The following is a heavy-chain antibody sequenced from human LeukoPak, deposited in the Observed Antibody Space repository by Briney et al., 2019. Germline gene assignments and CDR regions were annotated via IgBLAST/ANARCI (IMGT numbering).Heavy chain of an antibody. D-gene: IGHD2-8*02. V-gene: IGHV4-59*01. J-gene: IGHJ4*02. CDR3: ARDRGTGGVSDY. Sequence: SETLSLTCTVSGGSISNYYWSWIRQPPGKGLEWIGYIYYSGSTNYNPSLNSRVTISVDTSKNQFSLKLTSVTAADTAVYYCARDRGTGGVSDYWGQGTLVTVSS. CDR1: GGSISNYY. CDR2: IYYSGST.